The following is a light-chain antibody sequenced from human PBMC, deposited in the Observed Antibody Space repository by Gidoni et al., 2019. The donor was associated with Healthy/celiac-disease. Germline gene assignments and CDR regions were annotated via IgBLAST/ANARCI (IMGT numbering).Light chain of an antibody. CDR2: WAS. CDR1: QSVLYSSNNKNY. Sequence: DIVMTHSPDSLAVSLGERATINCKSSQSVLYSSNNKNYLAWYQQKPGQPPKLLIYWASTRESGVPDRFSGSGSGTDFTLTISSLQAEDVAVYYCQQYYSTPLDFGQGTKLEIK. V-gene: IGKV4-1*01. CDR3: QQYYSTPLD. J-gene: IGKJ2*01.